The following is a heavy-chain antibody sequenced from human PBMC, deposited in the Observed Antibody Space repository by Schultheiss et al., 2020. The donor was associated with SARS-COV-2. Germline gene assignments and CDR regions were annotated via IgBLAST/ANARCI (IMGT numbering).Heavy chain of an antibody. CDR3: ARGRPTPGYYYYYGMDV. V-gene: IGHV4-34*01. CDR2: INHSGST. CDR1: GGSFSGYY. J-gene: IGHJ6*02. Sequence: SETLSLTCAVYGGSFSGYYWSWIRQPPGKGLEWIGEINHSGSTNYNPSLKSRVTISVDTSKNQFSLKLSSVTAADTAVYYCARGRPTPGYYYYYGMDVWGQGTTVTVSS.